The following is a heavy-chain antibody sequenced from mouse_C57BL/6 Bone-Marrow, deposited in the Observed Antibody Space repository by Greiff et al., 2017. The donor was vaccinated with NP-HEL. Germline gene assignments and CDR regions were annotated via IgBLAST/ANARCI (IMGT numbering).Heavy chain of an antibody. J-gene: IGHJ1*03. Sequence: VQLQQPGAELVKPGASVKLSCKASGYTFTSYWMHWVKQRPGQGLEWIGMIHPNSGSTNYNEKFKSKATLTVDKSSSTAYMQLSSLTSEDSAVYYCARTLNWYCDVWGTGTTVTVSS. CDR2: IHPNSGST. V-gene: IGHV1-64*01. CDR1: GYTFTSYW. CDR3: ARTLNWYCDV.